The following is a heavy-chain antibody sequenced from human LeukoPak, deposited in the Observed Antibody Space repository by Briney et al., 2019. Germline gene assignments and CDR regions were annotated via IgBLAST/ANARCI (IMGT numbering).Heavy chain of an antibody. D-gene: IGHD3-22*01. CDR1: GGSITSDY. Sequence: PSETLSLTYSVSGGSITSDYWSWIRQPPGQGLEWLGYISYSGSTYYNPSLKSRVTISVDTSKNQFSLRLSSVTAADTAVYYCARHQRDSSGYHYFDYWGKGTLVTASS. CDR3: ARHQRDSSGYHYFDY. CDR2: ISYSGST. J-gene: IGHJ4*02. V-gene: IGHV4-59*08.